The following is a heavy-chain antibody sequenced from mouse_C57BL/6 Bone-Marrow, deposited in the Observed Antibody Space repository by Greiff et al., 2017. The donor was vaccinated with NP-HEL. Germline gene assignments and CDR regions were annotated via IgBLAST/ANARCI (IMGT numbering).Heavy chain of an antibody. CDR2: FHPYNDDT. J-gene: IGHJ3*01. D-gene: IGHD1-1*01. CDR1: GYTFTTYP. Sequence: VKLVESGAELVKPGASVKMSCKASGYTFTTYPIEWMKQNHGKSLEWIGNFHPYNDDTKYNEKFKGKATLTVEKSSSTVYLELSRLTSDDSAVYYCARGYYGSSPAWFAYWGQGTLVTVSA. V-gene: IGHV1-47*01. CDR3: ARGYYGSSPAWFAY.